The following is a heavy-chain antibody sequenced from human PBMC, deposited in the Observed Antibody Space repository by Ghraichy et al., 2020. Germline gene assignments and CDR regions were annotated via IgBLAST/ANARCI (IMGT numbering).Heavy chain of an antibody. D-gene: IGHD1-14*01. Sequence: GGSLRLSCAASGFTVSSNYMSWVRQAPGKGLECVSVIYSDDNTYYADSVKGRFTISRDNSKNTLYVQMNSLRAEDTAVYYCAGAGANDAFDIWGQGTMVTVSS. J-gene: IGHJ3*02. CDR3: AGAGANDAFDI. V-gene: IGHV3-66*01. CDR1: GFTVSSNY. CDR2: IYSDDNT.